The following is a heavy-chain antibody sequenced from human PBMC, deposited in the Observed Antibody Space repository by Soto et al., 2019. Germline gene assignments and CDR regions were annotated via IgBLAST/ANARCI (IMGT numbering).Heavy chain of an antibody. V-gene: IGHV1-69*01. CDR1: GGTFSSYA. J-gene: IGHJ6*02. CDR3: ARRKRYFDWSAESYYYYGMDV. Sequence: QVQLVQSGAEVKKPGSSVKVSCKASGGTFSSYAISWVRQAPGQGLEWMGGIIPIFGTANYAQKFQGRVTITADESTSTAYMELSSLRSEDTAVYYCARRKRYFDWSAESYYYYGMDVWGQGTTVTVSS. CDR2: IIPIFGTA. D-gene: IGHD3-9*01.